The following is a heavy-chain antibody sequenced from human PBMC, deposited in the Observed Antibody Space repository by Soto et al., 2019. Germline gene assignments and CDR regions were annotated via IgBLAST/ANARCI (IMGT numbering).Heavy chain of an antibody. CDR1: GYTLTELS. CDR2: FDPEDGET. CDR3: ATIEETAYYYYGMDV. Sequence: ASVKVSCKVSGYTLTELSMHWVRQAPGKGLEWMGGFDPEDGETIYAQKFQGRVTMTEDTSTDTAYMELSSLGSEDTAVYYCATIEETAYYYYGMDVWGQGTTVTVYS. D-gene: IGHD5-18*01. V-gene: IGHV1-24*01. J-gene: IGHJ6*02.